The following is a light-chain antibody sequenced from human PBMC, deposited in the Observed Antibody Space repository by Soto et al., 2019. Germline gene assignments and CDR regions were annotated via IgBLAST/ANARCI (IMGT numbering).Light chain of an antibody. J-gene: IGKJ1*01. CDR1: QGISNY. Sequence: DLQMTQSPSSLSASVGDSVTITCPASQGISNYLAWYQQKPGKVPKILIYAASTLQSGVPYRFSGSGSGTDLTLTISRLQPEDVATYYCQKYNSARWTCGQGTKVDIK. V-gene: IGKV1-27*01. CDR3: QKYNSARWT. CDR2: AAS.